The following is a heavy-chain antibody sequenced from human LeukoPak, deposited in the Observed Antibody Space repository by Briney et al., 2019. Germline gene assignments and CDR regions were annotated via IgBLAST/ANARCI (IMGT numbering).Heavy chain of an antibody. Sequence: GGSLRLSCAASGFTFSSYWMSWVRQAPGKGLEWVPNIKQDGSEKYYVDSVKGRFTISRDNAKNSLYLQMNSLRAEDTAVYYCARDVTVDTAMAVGEEGYWGQGTLVTVSS. J-gene: IGHJ4*02. D-gene: IGHD5-18*01. CDR2: IKQDGSEK. CDR3: ARDVTVDTAMAVGEEGY. CDR1: GFTFSSYW. V-gene: IGHV3-7*01.